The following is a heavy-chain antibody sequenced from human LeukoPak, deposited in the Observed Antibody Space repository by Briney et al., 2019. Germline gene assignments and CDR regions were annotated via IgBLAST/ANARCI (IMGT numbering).Heavy chain of an antibody. J-gene: IGHJ6*02. CDR1: GGSISSSSYY. CDR3: ARGISGDTMIRGPERDYYGMDV. Sequence: PSETLSLTCTVSGGSISSSSYYWGWIRQPPGKGLEWIGSIYYSGSTYYNPSLKSRVTISVDTSKNQFSLKLSSVTAADTAVYYCARGISGDTMIRGPERDYYGMDVWGQGTTVTVSS. D-gene: IGHD3-10*01. V-gene: IGHV4-39*01. CDR2: IYYSGST.